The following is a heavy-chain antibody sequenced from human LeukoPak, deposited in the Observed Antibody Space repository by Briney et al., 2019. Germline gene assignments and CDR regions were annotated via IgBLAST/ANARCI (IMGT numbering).Heavy chain of an antibody. J-gene: IGHJ4*02. Sequence: GGSLRLSCAASGFTFSDYYMNWIRQAPGKGLEWVSYISNSGSKIFYADSVKGRFTISRDNAKNSLYLQMNSLRAEDTAVYYCASGFDYWGQGTLVTVS. CDR2: ISNSGSKI. CDR1: GFTFSDYY. CDR3: ASGFDY. V-gene: IGHV3-11*01.